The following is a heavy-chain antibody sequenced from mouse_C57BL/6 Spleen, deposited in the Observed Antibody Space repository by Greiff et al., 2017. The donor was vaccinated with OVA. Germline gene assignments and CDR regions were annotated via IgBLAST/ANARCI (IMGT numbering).Heavy chain of an antibody. CDR1: GFTFSSYA. Sequence: EVKLVESGGGLVKPGGSLKLSCAASGFTFSSYAMSWVRQTPEKRLEWVATISDGGSYTYYPDNVKGRFTISRDNAKNNLYLQMSHLKSEDTAMYYCARDKDYYGSNYFDYWGQGTTLTVSS. CDR2: ISDGGSYT. J-gene: IGHJ2*01. D-gene: IGHD1-1*01. CDR3: ARDKDYYGSNYFDY. V-gene: IGHV5-4*01.